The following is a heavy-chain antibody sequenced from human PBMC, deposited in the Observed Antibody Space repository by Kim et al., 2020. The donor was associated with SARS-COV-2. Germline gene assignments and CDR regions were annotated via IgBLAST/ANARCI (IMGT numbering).Heavy chain of an antibody. D-gene: IGHD4-4*01. V-gene: IGHV3-53*01. CDR3: ARDPVGDGYSFFDY. CDR2: IFRGGST. CDR1: GLTVSSNH. Sequence: GGSLRLSCAASGLTVSSNHMTWIRQAPGKGLEWVSVIFRGGSTYYAASVQGRFTISRDYSKNTLSLHMNSLRAGDTAIYYCARDPVGDGYSFFDYWGQGTLVTVSS. J-gene: IGHJ4*02.